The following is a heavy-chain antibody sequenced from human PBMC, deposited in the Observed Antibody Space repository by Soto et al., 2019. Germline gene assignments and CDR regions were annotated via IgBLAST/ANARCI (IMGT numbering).Heavy chain of an antibody. Sequence: PGGSLRLSCAASGFTFSSYAMSWVRQAPGKGLEWVSAISGSGGSTYYADSVKGRFTISRDNSKNTLYLQMNSLRAEDTAVYYCAKSHRLFRWYYYYYGMDVWGQGPTVTVSS. V-gene: IGHV3-23*01. CDR1: GFTFSSYA. D-gene: IGHD2-21*01. J-gene: IGHJ6*02. CDR2: ISGSGGST. CDR3: AKSHRLFRWYYYYYGMDV.